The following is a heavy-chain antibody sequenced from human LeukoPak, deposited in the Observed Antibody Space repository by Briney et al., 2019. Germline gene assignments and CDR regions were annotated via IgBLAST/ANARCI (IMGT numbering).Heavy chain of an antibody. CDR2: ISCDGSNK. CDR1: GFTFSRHG. V-gene: IGHV3-30*18. D-gene: IGHD3-22*01. J-gene: IGHJ4*02. CDR3: AKDGPPYYYDSSGLLDY. Sequence: PGGSLRLSCAASGFTFSRHGMCWVRQAPGKGLEWVGVISCDGSNKYYADSVKVRFTFSRDNSKNMLYLQMNSLRVEDTAVYYCAKDGPPYYYDSSGLLDYWGQGTLVTVSS.